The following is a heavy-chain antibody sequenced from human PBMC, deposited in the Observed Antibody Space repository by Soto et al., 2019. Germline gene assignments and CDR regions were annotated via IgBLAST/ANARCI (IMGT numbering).Heavy chain of an antibody. CDR3: ARGGRASIAAITPDY. D-gene: IGHD6-25*01. Sequence: ASVKVSCKASGYTFTGYYMHLVRQAPGQGLEWMGWINPNSGGTNCAQKFQGRVTMTRDTSISTDYMELSRLRSDDTAVYYRARGGRASIAAITPDYWGQGTLVTVSS. CDR2: INPNSGGT. CDR1: GYTFTGYY. J-gene: IGHJ4*02. V-gene: IGHV1-2*02.